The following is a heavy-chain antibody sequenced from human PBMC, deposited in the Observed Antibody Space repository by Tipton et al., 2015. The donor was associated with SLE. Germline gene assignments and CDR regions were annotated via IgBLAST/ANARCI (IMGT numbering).Heavy chain of an antibody. CDR2: IYYSGST. CDR1: GGSISSGGYY. D-gene: IGHD6-13*01. CDR3: ARTSGWYSSSSDP. J-gene: IGHJ5*02. V-gene: IGHV4-31*03. Sequence: TLSLTCTVSGGSISSGGYYWSWIRQHPGKGLEWIGYIYYSGSTYYNPSLKSRVTISVDTSKNQFSLKLSSVTAADTAVYYCARTSGWYSSSSDPWGQGTLVTVSS.